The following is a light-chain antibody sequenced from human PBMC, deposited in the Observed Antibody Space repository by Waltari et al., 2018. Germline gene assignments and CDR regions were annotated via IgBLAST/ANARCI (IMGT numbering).Light chain of an antibody. CDR3: HQYGSLPWT. J-gene: IGKJ1*01. CDR2: GVS. Sequence: IVLTQSPGTLSLSPGERDTLSCRASENVPAGYVAWYQQKPGQSPRLLMYGVSNRATGIPDRFSGSESGTDFTLIVSRLEPEDFAVYYCHQYGSLPWTFGQGTRVDIK. CDR1: ENVPAGY. V-gene: IGKV3-20*01.